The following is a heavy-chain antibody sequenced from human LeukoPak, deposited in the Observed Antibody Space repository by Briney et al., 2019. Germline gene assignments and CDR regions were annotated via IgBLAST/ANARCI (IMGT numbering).Heavy chain of an antibody. V-gene: IGHV4-31*03. J-gene: IGHJ5*02. CDR2: IYYSGST. CDR1: GGSISSGGYY. Sequence: SETLSLTCTVSGGSISSGGYYWSWIRQHPGTGLEWIGYIYYSGSTYYNPSLKSRVTISVDTSKNQFSLKLSSVTAADTAVYYCARDSRQLWSNWFDPWGQGTLVTVSS. D-gene: IGHD5-18*01. CDR3: ARDSRQLWSNWFDP.